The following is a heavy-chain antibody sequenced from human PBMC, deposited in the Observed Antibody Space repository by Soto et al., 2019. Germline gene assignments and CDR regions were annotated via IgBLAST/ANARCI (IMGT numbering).Heavy chain of an antibody. D-gene: IGHD4-17*01. CDR1: GYTFTSYY. CDR2: INPSGGST. V-gene: IGHV1-46*03. CDR3: ARDLKLMTTVTKKIYYYYMDV. J-gene: IGHJ6*03. Sequence: QVQLVQSGAEVKKPGASVKVSCKASGYTFTSYYMHWVRQAPGQGLEWMGIINPSGGSTSYAQKFQGRVTMTRDTSTSTVYMELSSLRSEDTAVYYCARDLKLMTTVTKKIYYYYMDVWGKGTTVTVSS.